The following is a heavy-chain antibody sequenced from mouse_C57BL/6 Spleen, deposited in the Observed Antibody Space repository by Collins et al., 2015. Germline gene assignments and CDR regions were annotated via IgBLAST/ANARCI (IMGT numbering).Heavy chain of an antibody. V-gene: IGHV1-55*01. CDR1: GYTFTSYW. CDR2: IYPGSGST. D-gene: IGHD2-5*01. Sequence: QVRLQQPGAELVKPGASVKMSCKASGYTFTSYWITWVKQRPGQGLEWIGDIYPGSGSTNYNEKFKSKATLTVGTSSSTAYMQLSSLTSEDSAVYYCARSRSNFLDYWGQGTTLTVSS. CDR3: ARSRSNFLDY. J-gene: IGHJ2*01.